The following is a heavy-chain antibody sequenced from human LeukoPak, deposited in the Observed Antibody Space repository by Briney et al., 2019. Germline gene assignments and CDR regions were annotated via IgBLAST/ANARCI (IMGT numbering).Heavy chain of an antibody. J-gene: IGHJ4*02. D-gene: IGHD4-23*01. CDR2: IFSSDEK. V-gene: IGHV2-26*01. CDR3: ARITGYGGDSGYCFDY. Sequence: SGPGLVKPTETLTLTCTVSGFSLSNARMGVSWIRQPPGKALEWLAHIFSSDEKSYSTSLKSRPTISKDTSKSQVVLTMTNMDPVDTATYYCARITGYGGDSGYCFDYWGQGTLVTVSS. CDR1: GFSLSNARMG.